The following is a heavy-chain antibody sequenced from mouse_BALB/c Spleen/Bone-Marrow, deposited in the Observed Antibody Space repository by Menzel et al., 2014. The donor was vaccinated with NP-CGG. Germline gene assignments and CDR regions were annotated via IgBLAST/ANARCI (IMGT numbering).Heavy chain of an antibody. J-gene: IGHJ2*01. Sequence: EVKLLESGGGLVQPGGSPKLSCAASGFDFSGYWMSWVRQAPGKGLEWIGEINPDSRTINYSPSLKDKFIISRDNAKNTLYLRLNKVRSEDTALYYCARPDYYGYLNYWGQGTTLTVSS. CDR1: GFDFSGYW. V-gene: IGHV4-1*02. CDR2: INPDSRTI. D-gene: IGHD1-1*01. CDR3: ARPDYYGYLNY.